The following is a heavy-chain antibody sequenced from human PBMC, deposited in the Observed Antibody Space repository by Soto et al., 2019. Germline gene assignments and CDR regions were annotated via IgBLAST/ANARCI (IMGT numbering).Heavy chain of an antibody. Sequence: PSETLSLTCTVSGGSISSTTYYWGWIRQPPGKGLEWIGSIYCSGSTYYNPSLKSRVTISVDTSKNQFSLKLNSVTAADTAVYYCARRPPSFTGEDYWGQGMLVTVSS. CDR1: GGSISSTTYY. D-gene: IGHD2-8*02. J-gene: IGHJ4*02. CDR3: ARRPPSFTGEDY. V-gene: IGHV4-39*01. CDR2: IYCSGST.